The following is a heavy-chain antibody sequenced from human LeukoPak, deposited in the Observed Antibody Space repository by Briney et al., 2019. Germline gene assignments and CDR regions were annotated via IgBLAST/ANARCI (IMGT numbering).Heavy chain of an antibody. Sequence: ASVKVSCKASGYTFTGYYMHWVRQAPGQGIEWMGWINPNSGGTNYAQKFQGRVTMTRDTSISTAYMELSRLRSDDTAVYYCARWGGYCSSTSCYTGFDYWGQGTLVTVSS. CDR1: GYTFTGYY. CDR2: INPNSGGT. D-gene: IGHD2-2*02. CDR3: ARWGGYCSSTSCYTGFDY. V-gene: IGHV1-2*02. J-gene: IGHJ4*02.